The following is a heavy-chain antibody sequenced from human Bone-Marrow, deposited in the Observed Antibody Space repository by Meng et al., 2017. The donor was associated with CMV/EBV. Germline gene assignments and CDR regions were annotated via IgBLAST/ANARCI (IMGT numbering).Heavy chain of an antibody. Sequence: GSLRLSCAASGFTFSSYGMHWVRQAPGKGLEWVAFIRYDGSNKYYADSVKGRFTISRDNSKNTLYLQMNSLRAEDTAVYYCAKGVLREIDAFDIWGQGTRVTVSS. V-gene: IGHV3-30*02. CDR3: AKGVLREIDAFDI. J-gene: IGHJ3*02. D-gene: IGHD3-10*01. CDR1: GFTFSSYG. CDR2: IRYDGSNK.